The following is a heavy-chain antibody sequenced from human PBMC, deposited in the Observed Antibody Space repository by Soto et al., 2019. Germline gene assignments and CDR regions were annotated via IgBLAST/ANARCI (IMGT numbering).Heavy chain of an antibody. CDR3: ARSLTIFGVVPVLPYYYYYGMDV. V-gene: IGHV3-30-3*01. Sequence: GGSLRLSCAASGFTFSSYAMHWVRHAPGKGQEWVAVISYDGSNKYYADSVKGRFTISRDNSKNTLYLQMNSLRAEDTAVYYCARSLTIFGVVPVLPYYYYYGMDVWGQGTTVTVSS. D-gene: IGHD3-3*01. CDR1: GFTFSSYA. J-gene: IGHJ6*02. CDR2: ISYDGSNK.